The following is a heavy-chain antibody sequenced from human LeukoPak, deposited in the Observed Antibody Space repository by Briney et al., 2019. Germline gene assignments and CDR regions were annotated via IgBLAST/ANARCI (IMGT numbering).Heavy chain of an antibody. CDR1: GGSISSYY. CDR3: ARVKLYGDYSGPRRDWFDP. V-gene: IGHV4-4*07. Sequence: SETLSLTCTVSGGSISSYYWSWIRQPAGKGLEWIGRIYTSGSTNYNPSLKSRVTMSVDTSKNQFSLKLSSVTAADTAVYYCARVKLYGDYSGPRRDWFDPWGQGALVTVSS. J-gene: IGHJ5*02. D-gene: IGHD4-17*01. CDR2: IYTSGST.